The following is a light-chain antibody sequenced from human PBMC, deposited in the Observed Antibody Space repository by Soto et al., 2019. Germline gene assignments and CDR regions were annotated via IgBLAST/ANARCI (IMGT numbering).Light chain of an antibody. CDR3: RSYAGTAYV. Sequence: QSVLTQPPSASGSPGQSVTISCSGTSSDVGGYAYVSWYQQYPGKTHKLMIIEVTKRPSGVPDRFSGSKSGNTASLTVSGRQDEDEADYYCRSYAGTAYVFGTGTKLTVL. V-gene: IGLV2-8*01. J-gene: IGLJ1*01. CDR2: EVT. CDR1: SSDVGGYAY.